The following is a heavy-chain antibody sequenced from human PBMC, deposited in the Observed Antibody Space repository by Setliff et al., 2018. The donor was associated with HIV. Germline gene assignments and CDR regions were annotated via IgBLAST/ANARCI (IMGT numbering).Heavy chain of an antibody. D-gene: IGHD4-4*01. V-gene: IGHV4-31*01. CDR1: GGSISSGGYY. J-gene: IGHJ4*02. CDR2: IYNSGRA. Sequence: PSETLSLTCSVTGGSISSGGYYWHWVRQHPEKGLEWIGYIYNSGRAFYNPSLKSQISISLDSSKNQFSLKLNSVTAVDTAVYYCARGGYGYSSDYFDFWGQGALVTVSS. CDR3: ARGGYGYSSDYFDF.